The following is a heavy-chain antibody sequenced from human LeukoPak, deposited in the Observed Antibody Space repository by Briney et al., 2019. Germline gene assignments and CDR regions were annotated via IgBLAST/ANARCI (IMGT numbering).Heavy chain of an antibody. CDR1: GYTFTSYG. CDR2: ISAYNGNT. J-gene: IGHJ5*02. V-gene: IGHV1-18*01. CDR3: ATGPRNDP. Sequence: ASVRVSCKASGYTFTSYGVSWVRQAPGQGLEWMGWISAYNGNTNYAQRFRGRVTMSRDTSTTTAYMELSGLRSNDTAVYFCATGPRNDPWGQGTPVTVSS. D-gene: IGHD1-14*01.